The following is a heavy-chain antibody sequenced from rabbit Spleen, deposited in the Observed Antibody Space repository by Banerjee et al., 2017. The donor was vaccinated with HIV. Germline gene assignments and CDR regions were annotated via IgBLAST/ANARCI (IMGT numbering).Heavy chain of an antibody. Sequence: EESGGGLVKPGASLTLTCKASGFDFSSDAMCWVRQAPGKGPECIACIYNGDGSTYYASWVNGRFTVSKTSSTTVTLQMTSLTGADTATYFCARDLVTVIGWNFNLWGPGTLVTVS. CDR3: ARDLVTVIGWNFNL. CDR2: IYNGDGST. CDR1: GFDFSSDA. D-gene: IGHD5-1*01. V-gene: IGHV1S47*01. J-gene: IGHJ4*01.